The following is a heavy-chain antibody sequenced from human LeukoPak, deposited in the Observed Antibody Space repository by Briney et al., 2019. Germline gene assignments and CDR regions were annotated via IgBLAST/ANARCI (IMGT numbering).Heavy chain of an antibody. CDR1: GGTFSSYT. V-gene: IGHV1-69*04. D-gene: IGHD3-22*01. J-gene: IGHJ3*02. Sequence: SVKVSCKASGGTFSSYTISWVRQAPGQGLEWMGRIIPILGIANYAQKFQGRVTITADKSTGTAYMELSSLRSEDTAVYYCARESPMYYYDSSGYSRMTVPHAFDIWGQGTMVTVSS. CDR2: IIPILGIA. CDR3: ARESPMYYYDSSGYSRMTVPHAFDI.